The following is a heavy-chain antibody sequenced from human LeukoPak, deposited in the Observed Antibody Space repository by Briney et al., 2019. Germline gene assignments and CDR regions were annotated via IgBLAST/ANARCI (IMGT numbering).Heavy chain of an antibody. V-gene: IGHV3-23*01. CDR2: VRGSGTDT. Sequence: GGSLRLSCAASGFTFSTYAMSWVRQAPGKGLEWVSYVRGSGTDTYYADSVKGRFTISRDNSKNTLYLQMNSLRAEDTAIYYRAKTSRANSGYDSPFDYWGQGTLVTVSS. CDR3: AKTSRANSGYDSPFDY. J-gene: IGHJ4*02. CDR1: GFTFSTYA. D-gene: IGHD5-12*01.